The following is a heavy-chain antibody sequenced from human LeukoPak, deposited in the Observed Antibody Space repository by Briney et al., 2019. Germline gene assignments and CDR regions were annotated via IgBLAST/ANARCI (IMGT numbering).Heavy chain of an antibody. CDR3: AKDDSYDSSGYHDPFGDY. J-gene: IGHJ4*02. V-gene: IGHV3-23*01. CDR2: ISGSGGST. Sequence: GGSLRLSCAASGFTFSSYAMSWVRQAPGKGLEWVSAISGSGGSTYYADSVKGRFTISRDNSKNTLYLQMNSLRAEDTAVYYCAKDDSYDSSGYHDPFGDYWGQGTLVTVSP. CDR1: GFTFSSYA. D-gene: IGHD3-22*01.